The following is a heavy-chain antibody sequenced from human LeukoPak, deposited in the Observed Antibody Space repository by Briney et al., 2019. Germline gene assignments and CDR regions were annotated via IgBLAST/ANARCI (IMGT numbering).Heavy chain of an antibody. CDR2: IYYSGST. CDR1: GGSINSGSYY. CDR3: ASEHIAVAGEFDY. Sequence: SETLSLTCTVSGGSINSGSYYWGWIRQPPGKGLEWIGSIYYSGSTYYNPSLKSRVTISVDTSKNQFSLKLSSVTAADTAVYYCASEHIAVAGEFDYWGQGTLVTVSS. J-gene: IGHJ4*02. V-gene: IGHV4-39*07. D-gene: IGHD6-19*01.